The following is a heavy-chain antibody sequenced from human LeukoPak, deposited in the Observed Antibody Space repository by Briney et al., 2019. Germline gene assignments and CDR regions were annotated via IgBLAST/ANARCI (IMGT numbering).Heavy chain of an antibody. CDR1: GFTFSSYA. CDR3: AKDGTDFWSGYQKEYNWFDP. V-gene: IGHV3-23*01. Sequence: GGSPRLSCAASGFTFSSYAMSWVRQAPGKGLEWVSAISGSGGSTYYADSVKGRFTISRDNSKNTLYLQMNSLRAEDTAVYYCAKDGTDFWSGYQKEYNWFDPWGQGTLVTVSS. J-gene: IGHJ5*02. CDR2: ISGSGGST. D-gene: IGHD3-3*01.